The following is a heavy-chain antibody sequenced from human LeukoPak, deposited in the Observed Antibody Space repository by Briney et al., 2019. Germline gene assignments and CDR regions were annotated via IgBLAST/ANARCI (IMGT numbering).Heavy chain of an antibody. Sequence: ASVKVSCKASGYTFTSYGISWVRQAPGQGLEWMGWISAYNGNTNYAQKLQGRVTMTTDTSTSTAYVELSSLRSEDTAVYYCARDGSGPDYYYYYYMDVWGKGTTVTISS. V-gene: IGHV1-18*01. J-gene: IGHJ6*03. D-gene: IGHD2-15*01. CDR2: ISAYNGNT. CDR3: ARDGSGPDYYYYYYMDV. CDR1: GYTFTSYG.